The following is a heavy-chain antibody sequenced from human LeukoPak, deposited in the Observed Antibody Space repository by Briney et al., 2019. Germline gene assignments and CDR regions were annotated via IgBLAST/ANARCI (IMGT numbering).Heavy chain of an antibody. Sequence: GSLRLSCAASGFTFSNYAMNWVRQAPGKGLEWVSSISSSSRDINYADSVKGRFTISRDNAWNSLYLQMNSLRAEDTAVYYCARDSDSSGHYYMDYFDYWGQGTLVTVSS. V-gene: IGHV3-21*01. CDR3: ARDSDSSGHYYMDYFDY. J-gene: IGHJ4*02. D-gene: IGHD3-22*01. CDR1: GFTFSNYA. CDR2: ISSSSRDI.